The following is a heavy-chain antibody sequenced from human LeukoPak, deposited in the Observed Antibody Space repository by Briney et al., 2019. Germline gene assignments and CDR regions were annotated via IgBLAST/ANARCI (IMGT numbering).Heavy chain of an antibody. D-gene: IGHD2-2*01. J-gene: IGHJ3*02. CDR3: AREVVVPAADAFDI. Sequence: GGSLRLSCAASGFTFSSYEMNWVRQAPGKGLEWVSYISSSGSTIYYADSVKGRFTISRDNAKNSLYLQMNSLRAEDTAVYYCAREVVVPAADAFDIWGQGIMVTISS. CDR1: GFTFSSYE. CDR2: ISSSGSTI. V-gene: IGHV3-48*03.